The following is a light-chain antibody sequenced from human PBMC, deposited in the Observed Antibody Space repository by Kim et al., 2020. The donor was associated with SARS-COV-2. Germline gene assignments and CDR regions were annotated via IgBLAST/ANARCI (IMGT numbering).Light chain of an antibody. CDR3: QSYDSSLSGV. J-gene: IGLJ3*02. CDR2: VNS. Sequence: GHRVTKSGPGSSSNSGAGDDGHWYQRLPGTAPKLLIYVNSNRPSGAPDRFSGSKSGTSASLAITGLQAEDEADYYCQSYDSSLSGVFGGGTKLTVL. V-gene: IGLV1-40*01. CDR1: SSNSGAGDD.